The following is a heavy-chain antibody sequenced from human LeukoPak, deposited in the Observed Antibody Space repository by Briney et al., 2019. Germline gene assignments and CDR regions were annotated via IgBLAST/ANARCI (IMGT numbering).Heavy chain of an antibody. J-gene: IGHJ3*02. CDR1: GGTFSSYA. CDR3: ATDGITIFGVVANAFDI. CDR2: FDPEDGET. D-gene: IGHD3-3*01. Sequence: ASVKVSCKASGGTFSSYAISWVRRAPGQGLEWMGGFDPEDGETIYAQKFQGRVTMTEDTSIDTAYMELSSLRSEDTAVYYCATDGITIFGVVANAFDIWGQGTMVTVSS. V-gene: IGHV1-24*01.